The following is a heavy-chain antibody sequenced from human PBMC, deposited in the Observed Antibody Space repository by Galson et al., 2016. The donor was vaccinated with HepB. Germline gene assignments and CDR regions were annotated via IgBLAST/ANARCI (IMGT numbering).Heavy chain of an antibody. J-gene: IGHJ2*01. CDR2: ISWNSGSI. CDR3: GKAQGRRWLQLNCYFDL. V-gene: IGHV3-9*01. D-gene: IGHD5-24*01. CDR1: GFTFDDSA. Sequence: SLRLSCAASGFTFDDSAMHWVRQAPGKGLEWVSGISWNSGSIDYADSVKGRFTISRDNAKNSLYLQMNSLKAEDTALYYCGKAQGRRWLQLNCYFDLWGRGTLVTVSS.